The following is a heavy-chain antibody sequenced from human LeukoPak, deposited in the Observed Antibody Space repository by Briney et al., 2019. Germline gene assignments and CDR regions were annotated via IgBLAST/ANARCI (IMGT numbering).Heavy chain of an antibody. V-gene: IGHV3-33*06. CDR1: GFTFSSYG. D-gene: IGHD3-10*01. CDR3: AKDRPYHYGSGSYYNGRGYYFDY. Sequence: GGSLRLSCAASGFTFSSYGMHWVRQAPGKGLEWVAVIWYDGSNKHYADSVKGRFTISRDNSKNTLYLQMNSLGAEDTAVYYCAKDRPYHYGSGSYYNGRGYYFDYWGQGTLVTVSS. J-gene: IGHJ4*02. CDR2: IWYDGSNK.